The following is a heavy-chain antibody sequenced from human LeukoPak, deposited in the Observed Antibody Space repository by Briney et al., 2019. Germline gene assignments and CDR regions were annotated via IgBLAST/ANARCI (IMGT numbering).Heavy chain of an antibody. CDR3: ATPSILATYGMDV. CDR1: GGTFNNYA. D-gene: IGHD6-6*01. V-gene: IGHV1-69*13. CDR2: IIPIFDTP. J-gene: IGHJ6*02. Sequence: SVKVSCKASGGTFNNYAINWVRQAPGQGLEWMGGIIPIFDTPNYTQKFQGRVTITADESTTTYYMELSSLRSDDTAVYYCATPSILATYGMDVWGQGTTVTVSS.